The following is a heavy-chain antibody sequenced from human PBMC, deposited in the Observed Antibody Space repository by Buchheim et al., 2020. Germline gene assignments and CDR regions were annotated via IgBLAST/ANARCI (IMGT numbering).Heavy chain of an antibody. CDR2: ISYDGSNK. Sequence: QVQLVESGGGVVQPGRSLRLSCAASGFTFSSYGMHWVRQAPGKGLEWVAVISYDGSNKYYADSVKGRFTISRDNSKNTLYLQMNSLRAEDTAVYYCAKFGYSNDFDYWGQGTL. V-gene: IGHV3-30*18. J-gene: IGHJ4*02. CDR3: AKFGYSNDFDY. CDR1: GFTFSSYG. D-gene: IGHD4-11*01.